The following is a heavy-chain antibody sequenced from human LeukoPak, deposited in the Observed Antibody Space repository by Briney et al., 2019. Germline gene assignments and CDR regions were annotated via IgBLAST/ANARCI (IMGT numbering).Heavy chain of an antibody. CDR2: INTSGGST. Sequence: GASVKVSCKASGYTFTTYYMHWVRQAPGQGLEWMGRINTSGGSTNNAQKFQGRVTMTRDTSTSTVYMELSSLRSEDTAVYYCAKDLWLGGRGAFDIWGQGTMVTVSS. J-gene: IGHJ3*02. D-gene: IGHD6-19*01. V-gene: IGHV1-46*01. CDR1: GYTFTTYY. CDR3: AKDLWLGGRGAFDI.